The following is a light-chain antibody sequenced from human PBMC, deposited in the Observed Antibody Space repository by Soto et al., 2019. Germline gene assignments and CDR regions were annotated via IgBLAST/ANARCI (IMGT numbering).Light chain of an antibody. CDR1: QSVLYSSNNKNY. V-gene: IGKV4-1*01. Sequence: DIVMTQSPDSLAVSLGERATINCKSSQSVLYSSNNKNYLAWYQQKPGQPPNLLIYWASTRESGVPDQFSGSGSGTDFTLTISSLQAEDVAVYYCQQYYSTPVTFGPGTKVDIK. CDR2: WAS. CDR3: QQYYSTPVT. J-gene: IGKJ3*01.